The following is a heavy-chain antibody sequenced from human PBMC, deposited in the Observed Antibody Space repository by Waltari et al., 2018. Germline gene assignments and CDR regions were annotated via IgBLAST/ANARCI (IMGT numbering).Heavy chain of an antibody. J-gene: IGHJ6*02. CDR3: AKGPYFGSGVGMDV. D-gene: IGHD3-10*01. CDR2: IKQDGSEK. Sequence: EVQLVESGGGLVQPGGSRRLSCAASGFTFSSYWMSWVRQAPGKGLEWVANIKQDGSEKYYVDSVKGRFTISRDNSKNTLYLQMNSLRTEDTAVYYCAKGPYFGSGVGMDVWGQGTTVSVSS. V-gene: IGHV3-7*03. CDR1: GFTFSSYW.